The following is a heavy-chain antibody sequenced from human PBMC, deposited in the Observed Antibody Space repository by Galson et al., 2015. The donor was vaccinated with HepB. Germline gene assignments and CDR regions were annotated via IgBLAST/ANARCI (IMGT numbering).Heavy chain of an antibody. D-gene: IGHD1-26*01. Sequence: SLRLSCAASGFTFSSYWMSWVRQAPGKGLEWVANIKQDGSEKYYVDSVKGRFTISRDNAKNTLYLQMNSLRAEDTAVYYCARDDVSGSNYGGSLYYYGMDVWGQGTTVTVSS. CDR2: IKQDGSEK. CDR3: ARDDVSGSNYGGSLYYYGMDV. CDR1: GFTFSSYW. V-gene: IGHV3-7*03. J-gene: IGHJ6*02.